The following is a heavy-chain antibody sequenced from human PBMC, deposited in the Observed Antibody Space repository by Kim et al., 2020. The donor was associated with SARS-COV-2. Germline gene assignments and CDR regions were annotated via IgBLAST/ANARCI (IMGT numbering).Heavy chain of an antibody. Sequence: GGSLRLSCAASGFTFSSYAMSWVRQAPGKGLEWVSAISGSGGSTYYADSVKGRFTISRDNSKNTLYLQMNSLRAEDMAVYYCAKRSAADYDILTGYYLYYYGMDVWGQGTTVTVSS. V-gene: IGHV3-23*01. J-gene: IGHJ6*02. CDR1: GFTFSSYA. CDR3: AKRSAADYDILTGYYLYYYGMDV. CDR2: ISGSGGST. D-gene: IGHD3-9*01.